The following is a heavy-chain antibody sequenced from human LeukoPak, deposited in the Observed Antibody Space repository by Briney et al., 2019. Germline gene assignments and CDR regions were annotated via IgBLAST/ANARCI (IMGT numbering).Heavy chain of an antibody. CDR3: ARHKSYYDSSGNYQPLDY. Sequence: GESLKISCKGSGYSFTSYWIGWVRQMPGKGLEWMGIIYPGDSDTRYSPSFQGQVTISADKSISTAYLQWSSLKASDTAMYYCARHKSYYDSSGNYQPLDYWGQGTLVTVSS. CDR1: GYSFTSYW. J-gene: IGHJ4*02. D-gene: IGHD3-22*01. V-gene: IGHV5-51*01. CDR2: IYPGDSDT.